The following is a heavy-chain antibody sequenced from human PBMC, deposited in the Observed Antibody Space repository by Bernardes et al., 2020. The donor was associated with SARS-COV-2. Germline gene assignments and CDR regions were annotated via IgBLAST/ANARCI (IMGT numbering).Heavy chain of an antibody. Sequence: GGSLRLSCGASGFSFSSHTMHWVRQASGKGLEWVSSITSSSSSIFYADTVKGRFTISRDNAKNAMYLQMNSLRDEDTARYFCARGPPDILATPREEYWGQGALVNVSS. CDR2: ITSSSSSI. V-gene: IGHV3-21*01. CDR3: ARGPPDILATPREEY. CDR1: GFSFSSHT. J-gene: IGHJ4*02. D-gene: IGHD5-12*01.